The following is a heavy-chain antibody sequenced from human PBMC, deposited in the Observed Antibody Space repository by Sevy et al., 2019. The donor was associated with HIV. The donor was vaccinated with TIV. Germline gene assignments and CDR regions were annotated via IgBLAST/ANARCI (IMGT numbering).Heavy chain of an antibody. Sequence: ASVKVSCKASGYTFTSYGISWVRQAPGQGLEWMGWISTYNGNTNYAQKLQGRVTMTTDTYTGTAYMELRSLRSDDTAVYYCARGRSDSGSYYGFKYYYYMDVWGKGTTVTVSS. J-gene: IGHJ6*03. CDR2: ISTYNGNT. CDR1: GYTFTSYG. V-gene: IGHV1-18*01. D-gene: IGHD1-26*01. CDR3: ARGRSDSGSYYGFKYYYYMDV.